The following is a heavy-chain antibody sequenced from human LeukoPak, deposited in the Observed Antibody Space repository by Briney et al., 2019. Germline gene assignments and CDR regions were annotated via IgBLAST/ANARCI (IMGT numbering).Heavy chain of an antibody. CDR2: MDPTGSQK. Sequence: PGGSLRLSVADSQFTFNGSGMNWVRQPPGKGLEWVANMDPTGSQKRYVDSVRGRFTISKDNPGASLYLDMHSLRAEDTAIYYCAIWTSGNYWGQGTLVTVSS. CDR1: QFTFNGSG. V-gene: IGHV3-7*01. J-gene: IGHJ4*02. D-gene: IGHD1-1*01. CDR3: AIWTSGNY.